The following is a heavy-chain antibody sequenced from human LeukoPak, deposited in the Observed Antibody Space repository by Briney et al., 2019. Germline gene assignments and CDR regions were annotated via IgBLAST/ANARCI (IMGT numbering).Heavy chain of an antibody. D-gene: IGHD3-22*01. Sequence: GGSLRLSCEVSGFTFDKNDMHWVRQTTGKGLEWVSAIGTAADTYYPGSVKSRFTISRENAKNSLYLQMNSLRAEDTAVYYCARGHYYDSSGYYYFDYWGQRTLVTVSS. V-gene: IGHV3-13*01. CDR3: ARGHYYDSSGYYYFDY. CDR2: IGTAADT. J-gene: IGHJ4*02. CDR1: GFTFDKND.